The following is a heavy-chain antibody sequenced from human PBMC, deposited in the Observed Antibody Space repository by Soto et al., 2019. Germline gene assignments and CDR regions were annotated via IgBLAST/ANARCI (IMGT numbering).Heavy chain of an antibody. CDR1: GDSVSIYY. V-gene: IGHV4-59*02. CDR3: AGSGYYHNSGMDV. Sequence: PSETLSLTCIVSGDSVSIYYWSWIRQPPGKGLEWIGYISYSGSTKYNTSLESRVTMSVDTSKNQFSLKLSSVTAADTAVYYCAGSGYYHNSGMDVWGQGTTVTVSS. CDR2: ISYSGST. D-gene: IGHD3-22*01. J-gene: IGHJ6*02.